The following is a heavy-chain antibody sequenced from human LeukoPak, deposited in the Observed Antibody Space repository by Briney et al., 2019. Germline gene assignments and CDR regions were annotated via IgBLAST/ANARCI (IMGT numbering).Heavy chain of an antibody. V-gene: IGHV4-34*01. CDR3: ERVYYYDSSGDFDY. CDR2: INHSGST. CDR1: GGSFSGYY. Sequence: SETLSLTCAVYGGSFSGYYWSWIRKPPPKGLEWIGEINHSGSTNYNPYLKSRVTISVDTSKNQFSLRLGSVTAADTAVYYCERVYYYDSSGDFDYWGQGTLVTVSS. D-gene: IGHD3-22*01. J-gene: IGHJ4*02.